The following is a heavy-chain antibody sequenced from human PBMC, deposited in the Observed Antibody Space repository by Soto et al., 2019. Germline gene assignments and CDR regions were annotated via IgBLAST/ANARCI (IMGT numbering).Heavy chain of an antibody. CDR3: ATAPYNRGGHEYFLH. J-gene: IGHJ1*01. CDR2: ISVYNGNT. CDR1: GYSFTSYG. D-gene: IGHD6-19*01. V-gene: IGHV1-18*01. Sequence: QVQLVQSGAEVKKPGASVKVSCKASGYSFTSYGINWVRQAPGQGLEGMGWISVYNGNTHYAQKLQGRVTMTTDTSTSTADMELRSLRSDDTAVYYCATAPYNRGGHEYFLHWGQGTLVTFSS.